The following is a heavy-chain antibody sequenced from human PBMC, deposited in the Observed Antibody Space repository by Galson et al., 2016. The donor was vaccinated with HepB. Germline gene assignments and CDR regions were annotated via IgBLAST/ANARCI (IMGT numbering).Heavy chain of an antibody. D-gene: IGHD2/OR15-2a*01. J-gene: IGHJ4*02. CDR3: AKRHEYCPPVGCSVDY. CDR2: DSMDGRRK. Sequence: SLRLSCAGSGFIFRGYGMHWVRQAPGKGLEWVAADSMDGRRKFYADSVRGRFTISRDNSNNMLVLQMDSLRPDDTAVYYCAKRHEYCPPVGCSVDYWGQGTLVSVSS. CDR1: GFIFRGYG. V-gene: IGHV3-30*18.